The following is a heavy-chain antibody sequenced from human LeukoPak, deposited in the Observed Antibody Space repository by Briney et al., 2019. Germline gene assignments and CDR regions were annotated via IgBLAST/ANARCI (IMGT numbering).Heavy chain of an antibody. Sequence: ASVKVSCKASGYTFTSYGISWVRQAPGQGLEWMGWISAYNGNTNYAQKLQGRVTMTTDTSTSTAYMELRSLRSDDTAVYHCARGYCTNGVCYRGDYWGQGTLVTVSS. CDR2: ISAYNGNT. CDR1: GYTFTSYG. V-gene: IGHV1-18*01. J-gene: IGHJ4*02. CDR3: ARGYCTNGVCYRGDY. D-gene: IGHD2-8*01.